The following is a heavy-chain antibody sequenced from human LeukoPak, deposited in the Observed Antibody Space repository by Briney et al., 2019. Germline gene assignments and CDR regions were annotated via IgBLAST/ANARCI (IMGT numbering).Heavy chain of an antibody. CDR1: GFTFSSYA. CDR2: ISGSGGST. D-gene: IGHD2-15*01. Sequence: GGSLRLSCAASGFTFSSYAMSWVRQAPGKGLEWVSAISGSGGSTYYADSVKGRFTISRDNSKNTLYLQMNSLRAEDTAVYYCAKDGSRHCSGGGCYWFDPWGQGTLVTVSS. J-gene: IGHJ5*02. V-gene: IGHV3-23*01. CDR3: AKDGSRHCSGGGCYWFDP.